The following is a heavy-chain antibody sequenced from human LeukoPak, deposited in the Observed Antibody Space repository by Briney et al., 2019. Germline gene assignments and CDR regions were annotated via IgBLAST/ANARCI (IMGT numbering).Heavy chain of an antibody. J-gene: IGHJ5*02. CDR1: GFSFSGSA. V-gene: IGHV3-73*01. Sequence: GGSLRLSCAASGFSFSGSAIHWVRQAPGKGLEWVGRIRGAGYSDAPAYVASVRGRFTISRDDSKSTAYLQMNSLKAEDTAVYYRTVPASGGNWFDPWGPGTLVTVSS. CDR2: IRGAGYSDAP. CDR3: TVPASGGNWFDP. D-gene: IGHD2-2*01.